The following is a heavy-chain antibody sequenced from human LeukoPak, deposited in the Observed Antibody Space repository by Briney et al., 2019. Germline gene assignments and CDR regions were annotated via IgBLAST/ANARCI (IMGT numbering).Heavy chain of an antibody. CDR3: AGKRGYSYGEDSD. J-gene: IGHJ4*02. V-gene: IGHV4-61*02. CDR1: GGSISSGSYY. CDR2: IYTSGST. Sequence: SETLSLTCTVSGGSISSGSYYWRWIRQPAGKGLEWIGRIYTSGSTNYNPSLKSRVTISVDTSKNQFSLKLSSVTAADTAVYYCAGKRGYSYGEDSDWGQGTLVTVSS. D-gene: IGHD5-18*01.